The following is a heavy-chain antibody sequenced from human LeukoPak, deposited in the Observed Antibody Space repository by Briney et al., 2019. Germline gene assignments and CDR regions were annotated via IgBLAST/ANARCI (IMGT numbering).Heavy chain of an antibody. J-gene: IGHJ5*02. D-gene: IGHD1-20*01. CDR2: ISWNSDST. CDR3: ARDRQGITGTQWFDP. V-gene: IGHV3-20*04. Sequence: GGSLRLSCEGSGFTFGDYGMSWVRRAPGKGPEWVAGISWNSDSTGYPDSVKGRFTISRDNAKNSLFLQMDSLRVEDTAFYYCARDRQGITGTQWFDPWGQGILVTVSS. CDR1: GFTFGDYG.